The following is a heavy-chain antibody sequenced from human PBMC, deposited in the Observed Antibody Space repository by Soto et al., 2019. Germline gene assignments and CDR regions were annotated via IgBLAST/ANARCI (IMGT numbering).Heavy chain of an antibody. CDR2: IHHSGTS. CDR3: ARAPLIKSAEVKSFVDF. CDR1: GGSFSDHY. J-gene: IGHJ4*02. D-gene: IGHD3-16*01. Sequence: SETLSLTCAVSGGSFSDHYWTWIRQPPGKGMEWIGEIHHSGTSHYNPSFKSRATISLDTSKNQFSLDLRSVIAADTALYYCARAPLIKSAEVKSFVDFWGQGTLVTVS. V-gene: IGHV4-34*01.